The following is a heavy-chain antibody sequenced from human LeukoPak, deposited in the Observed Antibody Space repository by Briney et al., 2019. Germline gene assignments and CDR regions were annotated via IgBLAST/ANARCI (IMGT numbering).Heavy chain of an antibody. CDR1: GYTFTGYY. Sequence: ASVKVSCKASGYTFTGYYMHWVRQAPGQGLEWMGWINPNSGGTNYAQKFQGRVTMTRDTSISTAYMELSRLRSDDTAVYYCARTAHRYCSSTSCQTFGYWGQGTLVTVSS. V-gene: IGHV1-2*02. J-gene: IGHJ4*02. D-gene: IGHD2-2*01. CDR3: ARTAHRYCSSTSCQTFGY. CDR2: INPNSGGT.